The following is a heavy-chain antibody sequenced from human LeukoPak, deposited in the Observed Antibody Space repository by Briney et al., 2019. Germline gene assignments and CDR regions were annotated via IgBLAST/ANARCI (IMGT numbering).Heavy chain of an antibody. Sequence: GGSLRLSCAASGFAFSTENMNWARQAPGKGLEWVSYISTGGGTIYYADSVKGRFSISRDNAKNSLYLQMNSPRAEDTAVYCCVRSGAFGAHNYWGQGTLVTVSS. CDR2: ISTGGGTI. CDR1: GFAFSTEN. D-gene: IGHD4/OR15-4a*01. V-gene: IGHV3-48*01. CDR3: VRSGAFGAHNY. J-gene: IGHJ4*02.